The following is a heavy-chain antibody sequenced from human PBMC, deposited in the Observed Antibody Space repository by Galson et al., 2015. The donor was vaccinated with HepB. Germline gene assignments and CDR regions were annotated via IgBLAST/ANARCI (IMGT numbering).Heavy chain of an antibody. CDR2: IFPDDSDT. Sequence: QSGAEVKKPGESLKISCKGSGYWFSRYWIGWVRQMPGKGLEWMGIIFPDDSDTRHSPSFQGQVTISADKSISTAYLQWSSLKASDTAAYYCARADWTMVDPYYFDYWGQGTLVTVSS. CDR1: GYWFSRYW. V-gene: IGHV5-51*01. J-gene: IGHJ4*02. D-gene: IGHD4/OR15-4a*01. CDR3: ARADWTMVDPYYFDY.